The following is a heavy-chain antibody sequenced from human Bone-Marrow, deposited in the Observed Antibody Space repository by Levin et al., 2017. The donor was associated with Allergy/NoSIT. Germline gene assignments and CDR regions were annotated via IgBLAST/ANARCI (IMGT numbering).Heavy chain of an antibody. CDR2: VDSDGSAT. CDR1: GFTFTSYW. CDR3: ARGGTGCFDL. J-gene: IGHJ5*02. D-gene: IGHD1-1*01. Sequence: SCAASGFTFTSYWMHWVRQAPGKGLVWVSRVDSDGSATSYADSVKGRFIISRDNTKNTVHLQMNSLRAEDTAVYYCARGGTGCFDLWGQGTLVTVSS. V-gene: IGHV3-74*01.